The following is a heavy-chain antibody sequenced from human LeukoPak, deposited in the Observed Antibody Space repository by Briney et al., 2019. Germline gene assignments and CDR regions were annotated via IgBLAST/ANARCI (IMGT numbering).Heavy chain of an antibody. V-gene: IGHV3-23*01. CDR3: ARGHDYGDYFDY. CDR1: GFTFSSYA. Sequence: GGSLRLSCAASGFTFSSYAMSWVRQAPGKGLEWVSAISGSGGSTYYADSVKGRFTISRDNAKNSLYLQMNSLRAEDTAVYYCARGHDYGDYFDYWGQGTLVTVSS. J-gene: IGHJ4*02. D-gene: IGHD4-17*01. CDR2: ISGSGGST.